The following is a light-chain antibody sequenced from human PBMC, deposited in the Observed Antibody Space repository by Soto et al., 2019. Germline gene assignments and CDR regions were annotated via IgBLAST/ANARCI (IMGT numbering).Light chain of an antibody. CDR1: TSDIGGHKY. J-gene: IGLJ2*01. V-gene: IGLV2-14*01. CDR3: SSYTSSTTSVV. Sequence: QSALTQPASVSGSPGQSITISCTGTTSDIGGHKYVSWYQQHPDKAPKVLIFEVSNRPSGISDRFSGSKSGNTASLTISGLHAEDEADYYCSSYTSSTTSVVFGGGTKLTV. CDR2: EVS.